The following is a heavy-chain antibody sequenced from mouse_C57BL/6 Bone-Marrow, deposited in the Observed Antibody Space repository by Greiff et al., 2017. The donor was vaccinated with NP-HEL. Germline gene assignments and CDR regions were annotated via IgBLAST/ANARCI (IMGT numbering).Heavy chain of an antibody. J-gene: IGHJ4*01. CDR2: ISSGGSYT. V-gene: IGHV5-6*01. Sequence: DVHLVESGGDLVKPGGSLKLSCAASGFTFSSYGMSWVRQTPDKRLEWVATISSGGSYTYYPDSVKGRFTISRDNAKNTLYLQMSSLKSEETAMYYCARQAGSSFYAMDYWGQGTSVTVSS. CDR1: GFTFSSYG. CDR3: ARQAGSSFYAMDY. D-gene: IGHD1-1*01.